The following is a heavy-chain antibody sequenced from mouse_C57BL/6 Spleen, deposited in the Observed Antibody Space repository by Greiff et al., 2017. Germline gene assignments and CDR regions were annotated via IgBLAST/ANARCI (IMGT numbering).Heavy chain of an antibody. Sequence: DVKLVESGPGLVKPSQSLSLTCSVTGYSITSGYYWNWIRQLPGNKLEWMGYISYDGSTNYNPSLKNRISFTRDTSKNQFFLQLKSRTTEDTATYYCARDPYSNCYWYFDVWGKGTTVTVSS. CDR3: ARDPYSNCYWYFDV. CDR1: GYSITSGYY. V-gene: IGHV3-6*01. J-gene: IGHJ1*03. CDR2: ISYDGST. D-gene: IGHD2-5*01.